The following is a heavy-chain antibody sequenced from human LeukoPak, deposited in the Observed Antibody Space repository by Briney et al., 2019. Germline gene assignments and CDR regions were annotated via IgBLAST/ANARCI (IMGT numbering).Heavy chain of an antibody. V-gene: IGHV4-59*01. Sequence: PSETLSLTCAVYGGSFSGYYWSWIRQPPGKGLEWIGYIYYTGNTNYNPSLKSRVTISVDTSKNQFSLNLTSVTAADTAVYYCASNTGTVFDYWGQGALVTVSS. CDR3: ASNTGTVFDY. CDR1: GGSFSGYY. J-gene: IGHJ4*02. CDR2: IYYTGNT. D-gene: IGHD7-27*01.